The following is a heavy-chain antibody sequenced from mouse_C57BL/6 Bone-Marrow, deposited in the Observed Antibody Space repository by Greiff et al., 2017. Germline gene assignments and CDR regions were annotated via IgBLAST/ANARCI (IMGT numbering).Heavy chain of an antibody. D-gene: IGHD4-1*01. CDR1: GYTFTSYW. CDR2: IHPNSGST. V-gene: IGHV1-64*01. J-gene: IGHJ2*01. Sequence: QVQLQQSGAELVKPGASVKLSCKASGYTFTSYWMHWVKQRPGQGLEWIGMIHPNSGSTNYNEKFKGKATLTIDKSSSTAYMQLSSLASEDSSVYYCASWDFDYWGQGTTLTVSS. CDR3: ASWDFDY.